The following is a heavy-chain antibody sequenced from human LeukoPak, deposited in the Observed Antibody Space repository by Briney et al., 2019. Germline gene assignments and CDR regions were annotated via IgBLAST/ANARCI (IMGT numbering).Heavy chain of an antibody. J-gene: IGHJ4*02. D-gene: IGHD4/OR15-4a*01. CDR2: IYYSGST. Sequence: PSETLSPTCTVSGGSISSSSSYWGWIRQPPGKGLDWIGSIYYSGSTYYNPSLKSRVTISVDTSKNQFSLKLSSVTAADTAVYYCARRVPGHYYFDYWGQGTLVTVSS. CDR3: ARRVPGHYYFDY. V-gene: IGHV4-39*01. CDR1: GGSISSSSSY.